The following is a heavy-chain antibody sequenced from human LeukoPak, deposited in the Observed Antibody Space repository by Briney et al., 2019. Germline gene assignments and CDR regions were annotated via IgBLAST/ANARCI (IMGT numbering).Heavy chain of an antibody. CDR1: GFTFDDYA. V-gene: IGHV3-9*01. J-gene: IGHJ4*02. D-gene: IGHD4-23*01. CDR3: AKRLIGNSGLYNFDY. Sequence: PGGSLRLSCAASGFTFDDYAMHWVRQAPGKGLEWVSGISWNSGSIGYADSVKGRFTISRDNSKNTLYLQMNSLRAEDTAIYYCAKRLIGNSGLYNFDYWGQGALVTVSS. CDR2: ISWNSGSI.